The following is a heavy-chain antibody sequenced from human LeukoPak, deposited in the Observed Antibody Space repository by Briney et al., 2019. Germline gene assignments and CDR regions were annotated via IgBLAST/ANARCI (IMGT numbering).Heavy chain of an antibody. D-gene: IGHD5-24*01. J-gene: IGHJ4*02. V-gene: IGHV3-66*01. CDR3: ARGMATRLDY. CDR2: IYSGGST. CDR1: GFTVSSNY. Sequence: GGSLRLSCAASGFTVSSNYMSWVRQAPGKGLEWFSVIYSGGSTYYAESVKGRFTISRDNSKNTLYLQMNSLRAEDTAVYYCARGMATRLDYWGQGTLVTVSS.